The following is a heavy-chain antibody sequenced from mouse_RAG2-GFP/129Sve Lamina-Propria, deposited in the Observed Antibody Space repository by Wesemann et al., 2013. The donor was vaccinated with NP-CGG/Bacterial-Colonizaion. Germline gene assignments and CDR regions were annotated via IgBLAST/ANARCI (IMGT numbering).Heavy chain of an antibody. D-gene: IGHD2-5*01. J-gene: IGHJ1*03. Sequence: QVQLQQSGAELARPGASVKLSCKASGYTFTSYGISWVKQRTGQGLEWIGEIYPRSGNTYYNEKFKGKATLTADKSSSTAYMELRSLTSEDSAVYFCARSAYYSNYVGYFDVWGTGTTVTVSS. V-gene: IGHV1-81*01. CDR2: IYPRSGNT. CDR1: GYTFTSYG. CDR3: ARSAYYSNYVGYFDV.